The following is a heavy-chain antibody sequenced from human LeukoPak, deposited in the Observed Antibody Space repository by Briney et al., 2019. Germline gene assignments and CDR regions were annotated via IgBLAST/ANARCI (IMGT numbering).Heavy chain of an antibody. V-gene: IGHV3-23*01. CDR3: TKDPNGDYVGAFDP. Sequence: GGSLRLSCAASGFTFTNFAMTWVRQAPGKGLEWVSSITGNHGATYNINSVRGRFTISRDNSQNTLYLQMNSLRAEDTAVYYCTKDPNGDYVGAFDPWGQGTVVTVFS. CDR1: GFTFTNFA. CDR2: ITGNHGAT. D-gene: IGHD4-17*01. J-gene: IGHJ5*02.